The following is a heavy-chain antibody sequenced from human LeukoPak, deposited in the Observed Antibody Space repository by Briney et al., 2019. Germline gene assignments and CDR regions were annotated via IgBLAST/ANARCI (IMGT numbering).Heavy chain of an antibody. CDR1: GFTVSSNY. J-gene: IGHJ4*02. CDR3: ARDVAGATYFD. Sequence: PGGSLRLSCAASGFTVSSNYMTWVRQAPGKGLEWVSIIYSGGSTSYADSVKGRFTISRDNSKNTLYLQMNSLRAEDTAVYYCARDVAGATYFDWGQGTLVTVSS. D-gene: IGHD1-26*01. CDR2: IYSGGST. V-gene: IGHV3-53*01.